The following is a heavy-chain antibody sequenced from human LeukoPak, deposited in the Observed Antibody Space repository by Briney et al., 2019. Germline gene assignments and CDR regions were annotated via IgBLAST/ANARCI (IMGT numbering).Heavy chain of an antibody. CDR2: ISSSSSYI. CDR3: AREGCSGGSCYDY. D-gene: IGHD2-15*01. CDR1: GFTFSSYS. J-gene: IGHJ4*02. Sequence: GGSLRLSCAASGFTFSSYSMNWVRQAPGKGLEWVSSISSSSSYIYYADSVKGRFTTSRDNAKNSLYLQMNSLRAEDTAVYYCAREGCSGGSCYDYWGQGTLVTVSS. V-gene: IGHV3-21*01.